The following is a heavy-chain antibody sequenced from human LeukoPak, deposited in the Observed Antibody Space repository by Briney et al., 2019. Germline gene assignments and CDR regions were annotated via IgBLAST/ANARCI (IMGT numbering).Heavy chain of an antibody. V-gene: IGHV3-48*01. CDR3: ARDLPDLYSSGWTSFDY. CDR1: GFTFSSYS. Sequence: GGSLRLSCAASGFTFSSYSMNSVRQAPGKGLEWGSYISSISSTIYYADSVKGRFTISRDNTKNSLYLQMNSLRAEDTAVYYCARDLPDLYSSGWTSFDYWGQGTLVTVSS. J-gene: IGHJ4*02. D-gene: IGHD6-19*01. CDR2: ISSISSTI.